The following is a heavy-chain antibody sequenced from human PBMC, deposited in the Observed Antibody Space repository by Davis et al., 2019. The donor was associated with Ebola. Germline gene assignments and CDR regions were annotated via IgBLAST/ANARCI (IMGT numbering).Heavy chain of an antibody. V-gene: IGHV4-59*12. CDR3: ARWGTVTTGWFDP. J-gene: IGHJ5*02. CDR1: GGSISNYY. Sequence: SETLSLTCTVSGGSISNYYWSWIRQPPGKGLEWIGYIYYSGSTYYNPSLKSRVTISVDTSKNQFSLKLSSVTAADTAVYYCARWGTVTTGWFDPWGQGTLVTVSS. CDR2: IYYSGST. D-gene: IGHD4-11*01.